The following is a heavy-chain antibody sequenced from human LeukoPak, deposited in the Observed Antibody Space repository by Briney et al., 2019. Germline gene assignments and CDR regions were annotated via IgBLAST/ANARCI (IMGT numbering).Heavy chain of an antibody. V-gene: IGHV3-64D*06. D-gene: IGHD3-22*01. J-gene: IGHJ4*02. CDR2: ISTDGGGT. Sequence: PGGFLRLSCAASGFTFSNCAMHWVRQAPGKGLEYVSAISTDGGGTYYADSVKGRFTISRDNSKDTLFLQMSSLRPEDTAVYYCVKRVAGSRGYDYWGQGTLVTVSS. CDR3: VKRVAGSRGYDY. CDR1: GFTFSNCA.